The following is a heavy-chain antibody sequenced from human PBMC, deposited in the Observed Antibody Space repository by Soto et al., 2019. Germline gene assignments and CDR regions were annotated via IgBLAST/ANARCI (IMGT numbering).Heavy chain of an antibody. CDR2: FIPIFGTA. D-gene: IGHD6-13*01. J-gene: IGHJ4*02. V-gene: IGHV1-69*13. CDR1: GGTFSSYA. CDR3: ATHSSSWYVDFDY. Sequence: ASVKVSCKASGGTFSSYAISWVRQAPGQWLEWMGGFIPIFGTANYAQKFQGRVTITADESTSTAYMELSSLSSEDTAVYYCATHSSSWYVDFDYWGQGTLVTVSS.